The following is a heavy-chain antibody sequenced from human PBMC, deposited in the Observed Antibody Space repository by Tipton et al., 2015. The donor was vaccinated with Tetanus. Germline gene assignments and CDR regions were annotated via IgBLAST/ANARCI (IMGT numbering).Heavy chain of an antibody. CDR1: GFTFSIYA. CDR3: AKEFCSSVSCRTFYSCYGLDV. Sequence: SLRLSCAASGFTFSIYAMSWVRQAPGKGLEWVSTITGNGGTTYYADSVRGRFPISRDDSENTLYLQMNSLRIEDTAVYYCAKEFCSSVSCRTFYSCYGLDVRRLGHTLAVSS. J-gene: IGHJ6*02. D-gene: IGHD2-15*01. CDR2: ITGNGGTT. V-gene: IGHV3-23*01.